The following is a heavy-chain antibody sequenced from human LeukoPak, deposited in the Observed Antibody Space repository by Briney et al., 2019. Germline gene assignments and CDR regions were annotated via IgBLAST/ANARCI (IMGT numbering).Heavy chain of an antibody. V-gene: IGHV4-31*03. CDR2: ICYSGST. Sequence: SETLSLTCTVSGGSISSGGYYWSWIRQHPGKGLEWIGYICYSGSTYYSPSLKSRVIISVDTSKNQFSLKLSSVTAADTAVYYCARLYCTNGVCYSFDYWGQGTLVTVSS. D-gene: IGHD2-8*01. CDR1: GGSISSGGYY. CDR3: ARLYCTNGVCYSFDY. J-gene: IGHJ4*02.